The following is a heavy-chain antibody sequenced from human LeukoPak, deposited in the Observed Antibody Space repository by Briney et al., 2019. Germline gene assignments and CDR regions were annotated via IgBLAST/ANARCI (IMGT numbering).Heavy chain of an antibody. J-gene: IGHJ4*02. CDR3: ARDLGIFRDYDY. D-gene: IGHD2-15*01. Sequence: PGGSLRLSCTTSGFTFSKFGMHWVRQAPDKGLEWLAFIRYDGSNEYSADSVKGRLTISRDNSRNTLFLQTDRLTSEDTAVYYCARDLGIFRDYDYWGQGTLVIVSS. V-gene: IGHV3-30*02. CDR1: GFTFSKFG. CDR2: IRYDGSNE.